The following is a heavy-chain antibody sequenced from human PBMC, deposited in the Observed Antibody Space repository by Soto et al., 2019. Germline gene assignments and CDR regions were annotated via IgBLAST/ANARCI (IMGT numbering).Heavy chain of an antibody. CDR1: GVTFGNYE. V-gene: IGHV1-8*01. CDR2: MNPSSGNT. CDR3: AKNADFFHYHMDV. J-gene: IGHJ6*03. Sequence: QVLLMQSGAEVRKPGASVTVSCEASGVTFGNYEINWVRQATGQGLEWMGWMNPSSGNTGYAQKFQGRVTMNRITSTNTAYMELRSLTSEDTAVYYCAKNADFFHYHMDVWGEGTTVTVSS.